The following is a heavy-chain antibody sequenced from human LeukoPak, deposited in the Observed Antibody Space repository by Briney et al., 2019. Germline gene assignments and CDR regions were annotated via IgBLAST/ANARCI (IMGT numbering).Heavy chain of an antibody. CDR2: IIPIFATA. J-gene: IGHJ4*02. CDR1: GGTFSNYA. Sequence: SVKVSCKASGGTFSNYAFTWVRQAPGQGLEWMGGIIPIFATADCAQKFQGRVTITTDESTSTAYMELSSLTSEDTAVYYCARGTAMADYWGQGTLVTVSS. CDR3: ARGTAMADY. D-gene: IGHD5-18*01. V-gene: IGHV1-69*05.